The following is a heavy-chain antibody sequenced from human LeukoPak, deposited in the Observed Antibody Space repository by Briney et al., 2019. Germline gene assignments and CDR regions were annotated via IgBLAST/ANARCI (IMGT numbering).Heavy chain of an antibody. CDR3: VTTYSFDSSGYLNAFDI. J-gene: IGHJ3*02. Sequence: PSETLSLTCTVSGHSINSAYYWGWIRQPPGKGLEWIGCLYHSGSTYSSPSLESRVTISLDTSKNQFSLRLTSVTAADTAMYYCVTTYSFDSSGYLNAFDIWGQGTMVTVSS. V-gene: IGHV4-38-2*02. CDR1: GHSINSAYY. CDR2: LYHSGST. D-gene: IGHD3-22*01.